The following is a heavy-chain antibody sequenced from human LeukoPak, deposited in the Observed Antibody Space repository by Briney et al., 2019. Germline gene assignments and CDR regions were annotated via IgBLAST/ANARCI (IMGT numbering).Heavy chain of an antibody. J-gene: IGHJ3*02. CDR2: ISSSGSTI. CDR3: AKYNWNVGDAFDI. V-gene: IGHV3-11*01. Sequence: GGSLRLSCAASGFTFSDYYMSWIRQAPGKGLEWVSYISSSGSTIYYADSVKGRFTISRDNAKNSLYLQMNSLRAEDTAVYYCAKYNWNVGDAFDIWGQGTMVTVSS. CDR1: GFTFSDYY. D-gene: IGHD1-1*01.